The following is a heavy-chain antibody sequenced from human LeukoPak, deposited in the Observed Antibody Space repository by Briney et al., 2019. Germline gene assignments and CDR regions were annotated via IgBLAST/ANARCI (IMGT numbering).Heavy chain of an antibody. J-gene: IGHJ4*02. CDR1: AGTFSSYG. V-gene: IGHV1-69*05. Sequence: SSVTLSCKASAGTFSSYGISWVRQAPGQGLEWMGGIIPIFGTANYAQKFQGRVPITTDEYTSKAYLELNIQSSRAAAADYCDTSVGGYYGNYWGQGTLVTVSS. CDR2: IIPIFGTA. CDR3: DTSVGGYYGNY. D-gene: IGHD3-22*01.